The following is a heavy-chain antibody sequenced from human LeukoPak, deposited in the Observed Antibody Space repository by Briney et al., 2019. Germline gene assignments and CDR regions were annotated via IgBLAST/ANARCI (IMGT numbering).Heavy chain of an antibody. Sequence: GRSLRLSCAASGFTFSSYAMHWVRQAPGKGLEWVAVISYDGSNKYYADSVKGRFTISRDNSKNTLYLQMNSLRAEDTAVYYCARGSGGDSSYWGQGSLVTVSS. CDR1: GFTFSSYA. V-gene: IGHV3-30-3*01. CDR3: ARGSGGDSSY. D-gene: IGHD2-21*02. CDR2: ISYDGSNK. J-gene: IGHJ4*02.